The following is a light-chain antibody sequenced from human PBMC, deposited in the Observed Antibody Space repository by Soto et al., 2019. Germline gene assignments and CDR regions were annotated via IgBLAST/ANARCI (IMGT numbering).Light chain of an antibody. CDR3: SSYTSSSTYV. CDR2: DVS. V-gene: IGLV2-14*01. J-gene: IGLJ1*01. Sequence: QSALTQPASVSGSPGQSITISCTGTSSDVGGYNYVSWYQQNPDKVPKLMIYDVSYRPSGVSNRFSGSKSGNTASLTISGLQAEDEADYYCSSYTSSSTYVFGTGTKLTVL. CDR1: SSDVGGYNY.